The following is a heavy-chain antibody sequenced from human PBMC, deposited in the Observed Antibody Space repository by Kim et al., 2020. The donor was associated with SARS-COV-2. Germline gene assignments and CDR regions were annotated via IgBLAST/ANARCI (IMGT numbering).Heavy chain of an antibody. V-gene: IGHV4-39*01. CDR1: GGSISSSSYY. CDR3: ASTQQLARSYYDYCCIEV. D-gene: IGHD6-13*01. CDR2: IYYSGST. J-gene: IGHJ6*02. Sequence: SETLSLTCTVSGGSISSSSYYWGWIRQPPGKGLEWIGSIYYSGSTYYNPSLKSRVTISVDTSKNQFSLKLSSVTAADTAVYYCASTQQLARSYYDYCCIEVWGQGTTVTVSS.